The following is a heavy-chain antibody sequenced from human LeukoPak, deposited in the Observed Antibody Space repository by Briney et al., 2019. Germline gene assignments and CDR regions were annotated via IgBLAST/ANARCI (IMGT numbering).Heavy chain of an antibody. D-gene: IGHD4-17*01. V-gene: IGHV3-33*06. J-gene: IGHJ4*02. CDR3: AQDNDAYGDSYFDS. CDR1: GFSFSNYG. CDR2: IWHDGSHA. Sequence: PGRSLRLSCAASGFSFSNYGFHWVSQTPGKGLEWVAVIWHDGSHAYYSDSVKGRFTISRDNAKNTVYLQMDSLRVEDTAIYYCAQDNDAYGDSYFDSWGQGTLVTVSS.